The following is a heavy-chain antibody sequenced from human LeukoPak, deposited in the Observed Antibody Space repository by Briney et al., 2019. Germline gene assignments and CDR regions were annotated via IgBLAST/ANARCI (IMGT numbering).Heavy chain of an antibody. CDR2: ISSRGTSI. V-gene: IGHV3-48*03. D-gene: IGHD3-22*01. J-gene: IGHJ4*02. Sequence: PGGSLRLSCAASGFTFSSYEMNWVRQAPGKGLEWISYISSRGTSIHHADSVKGRFTISRDNAKNSLYLQMNSLRAEDTAVYYCARAHFYDGSAFDYWGQGTLVTVSS. CDR1: GFTFSSYE. CDR3: ARAHFYDGSAFDY.